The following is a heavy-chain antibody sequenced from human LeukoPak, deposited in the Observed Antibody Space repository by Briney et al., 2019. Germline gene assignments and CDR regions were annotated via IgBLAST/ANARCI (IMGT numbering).Heavy chain of an antibody. CDR1: GGSFSGYF. CDR2: INHSGST. Sequence: SETLSLTCAVYGGSFSGYFWSWIRQPPGKGLEWIGEINHSGSTSYNPSLKSRVTISVDTSKNQFSLKLSSVTAADTAVYYCARGPQSHYDFWSGYSSDYYYYGMDVWGQGTTVTVSS. V-gene: IGHV4-34*01. D-gene: IGHD3-3*01. CDR3: ARGPQSHYDFWSGYSSDYYYYGMDV. J-gene: IGHJ6*02.